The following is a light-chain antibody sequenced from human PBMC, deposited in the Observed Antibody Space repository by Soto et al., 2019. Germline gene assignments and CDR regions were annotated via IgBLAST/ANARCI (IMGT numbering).Light chain of an antibody. CDR2: DVS. V-gene: IGLV2-11*01. J-gene: IGLJ2*01. CDR3: CSHAGSFTLV. Sequence: QSALTQPRSVSGSPGQSVTISCTGTCSDVGGYNYVSWYQKYPGKAPRLMIYDVSKRPSGVPDRFSGSKSGNTASLTISGLQAEDEADYYCCSHAGSFTLVFGGGTKLTVL. CDR1: CSDVGGYNY.